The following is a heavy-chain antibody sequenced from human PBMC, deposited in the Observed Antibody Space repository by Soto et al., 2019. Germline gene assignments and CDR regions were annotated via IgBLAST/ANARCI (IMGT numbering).Heavy chain of an antibody. D-gene: IGHD6-19*01. CDR2: IIPIFGTA. CDR3: ARGFSRGWPVGY. Sequence: SVKVSCKASGGTFSSYAISWVRQAPGQGLEWMGGIIPIFGTANYAQKFQGRVTITADESTSTAYMELSSLRSEDTAVYYCARGFSRGWPVGYWGQGTPVTVSS. CDR1: GGTFSSYA. J-gene: IGHJ4*02. V-gene: IGHV1-69*13.